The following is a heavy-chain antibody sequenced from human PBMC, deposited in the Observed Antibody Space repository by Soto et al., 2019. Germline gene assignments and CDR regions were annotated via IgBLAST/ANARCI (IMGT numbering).Heavy chain of an antibody. Sequence: PSETLSLTCTVSGGSVSSASFHWNWIRQPPGKGLEVIGYIYDSGSTNYNPSLKSRVTISIDTSRNQFSLELSSVTAADTAVYYCARGDALNWFHXWGQGTLFTVSX. CDR2: IYDSGST. CDR3: ARGDALNWFHX. CDR1: GGSVSSASFH. J-gene: IGHJ5*02. V-gene: IGHV4-61*01.